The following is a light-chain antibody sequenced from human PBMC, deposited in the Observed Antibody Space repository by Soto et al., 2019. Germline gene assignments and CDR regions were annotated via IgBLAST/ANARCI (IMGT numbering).Light chain of an antibody. Sequence: QLTQSPSSLSASVGDRVTITCRASQDITNYLGWYQQRSGKAPRLLIYAASTLQRGVPSRFSGSGSGTDFTLTISSLQPEDFVTYYCQHLTGTFGQGTTLEIK. CDR2: AAS. J-gene: IGKJ2*01. CDR1: QDITNY. V-gene: IGKV1-9*01. CDR3: QHLTGT.